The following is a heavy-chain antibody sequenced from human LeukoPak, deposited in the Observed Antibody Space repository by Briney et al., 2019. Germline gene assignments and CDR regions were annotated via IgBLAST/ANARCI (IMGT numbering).Heavy chain of an antibody. D-gene: IGHD3-3*01. CDR1: GCSISSCGYS. J-gene: IGHJ1*01. CDR3: GSFHRNYDFWRGYSAAAYFQH. Sequence: TLSLTCAVSGCSISSCGYSWGWIRQPPGQGLEWVGYFYHSGNNYYDPSLKSRAIIREDWYKTLYSLKISPVTAADAVVYYCGSFHRNYDFWRGYSAAAYFQHWGQGNLVTVSS. CDR2: FYHSGNN. V-gene: IGHV4-30-2*01.